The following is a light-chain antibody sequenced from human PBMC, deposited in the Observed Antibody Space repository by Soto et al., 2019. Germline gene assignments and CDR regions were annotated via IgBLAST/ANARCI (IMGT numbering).Light chain of an antibody. V-gene: IGKV3-15*01. CDR3: QQYNNWPQT. CDR2: GAS. J-gene: IGKJ5*01. Sequence: DIVLTQSPGTLSLSPGERAALSCRASQSVSSNLAWYQQKPGQAPRLLIYGASTRATGIPARFSGSGSGTEFTLTISSLQSEDFAVYYCQQYNNWPQTFGQGTRLEIK. CDR1: QSVSSN.